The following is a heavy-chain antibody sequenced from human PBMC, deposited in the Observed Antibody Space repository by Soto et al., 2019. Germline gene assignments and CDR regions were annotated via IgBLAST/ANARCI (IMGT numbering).Heavy chain of an antibody. CDR1: GYNFITDW. CDR3: ARLSRSSFALDV. D-gene: IGHD3-16*01. CDR2: IDPTDSYT. V-gene: IGHV5-10-1*01. Sequence: GESLKISCKGSGYNFITDWISWVRQMPGKGLEWMGRIDPTDSYTKYSPSFEGHVTISADKSISTAYRQWSSLKASDSAVYYCARLSRSSFALDVWGQGTTVTVSS. J-gene: IGHJ6*02.